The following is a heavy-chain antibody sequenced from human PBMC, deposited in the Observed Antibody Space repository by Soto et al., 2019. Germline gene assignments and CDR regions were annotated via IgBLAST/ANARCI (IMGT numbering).Heavy chain of an antibody. CDR2: IYHSGIT. CDR1: GDSISSGNC. CDR3: ARSFGVAAAAPFDY. Sequence: SETLSLTCAVSGDSISSGNCQPPGKGLEWIGEIYHSGITYCNPSLKSRVTMSVDTSKNQFSLKLSSVTAADTAVYYCARSFGVAAAAPFDYGGQGTLVPVPS. V-gene: IGHV4-4*02. J-gene: IGHJ4*02. D-gene: IGHD6-13*01.